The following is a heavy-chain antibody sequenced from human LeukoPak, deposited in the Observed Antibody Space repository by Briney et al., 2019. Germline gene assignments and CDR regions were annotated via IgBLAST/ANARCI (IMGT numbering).Heavy chain of an antibody. CDR1: GYSISSGYY. J-gene: IGHJ4*02. Sequence: PSETLSLTCAVSGYSISSGYYWGWIRQPPGKGREWIGSIYHTGRTYYNPSLKSRATISIDTSKNQFSLKLSSVTAADTAVYYCVRDWAHCGGDCYPGYWGQGTLVTVSS. CDR3: VRDWAHCGGDCYPGY. CDR2: IYHTGRT. D-gene: IGHD2-21*02. V-gene: IGHV4-38-2*02.